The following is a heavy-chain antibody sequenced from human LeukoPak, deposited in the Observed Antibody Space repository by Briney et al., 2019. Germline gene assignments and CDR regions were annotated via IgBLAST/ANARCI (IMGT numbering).Heavy chain of an antibody. D-gene: IGHD3/OR15-3a*01. V-gene: IGHV3-23*01. CDR1: GFTFSSYA. CDR2: ISAIGSTT. J-gene: IGHJ4*02. CDR3: AKGAQYDFWSGYTLEYFDV. Sequence: PGGSLRLSCAASGFTFSSYAMNWVSQAPGKVLDWVSSISAIGSTTHYADSVTGRFTISRDNSNNTLYLQINSLRAEDTAAYYCAKGAQYDFWSGYTLEYFDVWGKGTLVTVSS.